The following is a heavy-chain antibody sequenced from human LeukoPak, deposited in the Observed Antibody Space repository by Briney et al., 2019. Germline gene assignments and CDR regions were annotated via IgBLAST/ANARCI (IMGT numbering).Heavy chain of an antibody. CDR3: ARATSGWYGPHYYYNYYMDV. CDR2: ISAYNSNT. CDR1: GYTYTSYG. D-gene: IGHD6-19*01. Sequence: ASVTVSFKASGYTYTSYGFSWVRQAPGQALEWMGRISAYNSNTKCAQKLQGRVTMTADTSTRTAYIEQRSLRYNDTAVYYRARATSGWYGPHYYYNYYMDVWGKGTTVTVSS. V-gene: IGHV1-18*01. J-gene: IGHJ6*03.